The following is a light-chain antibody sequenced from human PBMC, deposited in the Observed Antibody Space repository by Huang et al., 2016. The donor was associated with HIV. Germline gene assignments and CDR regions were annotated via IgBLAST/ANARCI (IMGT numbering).Light chain of an antibody. CDR3: QQRSNWPLT. V-gene: IGKV3-11*01. J-gene: IGKJ4*01. Sequence: EIVLTQSPATLSLSPGERATLSCRASQSISSHLAWYQQKPGQAPRLLIYDASNRAPGIPARFSGGGSGTDFTLTISSLEPEDFVVYYCQQRSNWPLTFGGGTKVEIK. CDR1: QSISSH. CDR2: DAS.